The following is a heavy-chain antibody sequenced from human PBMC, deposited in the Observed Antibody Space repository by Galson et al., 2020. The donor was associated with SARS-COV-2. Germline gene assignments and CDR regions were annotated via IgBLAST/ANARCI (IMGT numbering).Heavy chain of an antibody. J-gene: IGHJ4*02. CDR1: GFSVNSNS. Sequence: TGGSLRLSCAPSGFSVNSNSITRVRQAPGRGPEWVSMTYNDGTTFYADPVKGRFIISRDNSKNTLFLQMNSLRAGDTAVYYCARDVGWPLDYWGQGTLVTVSS. V-gene: IGHV3-66*01. CDR3: ARDVGWPLDY. D-gene: IGHD1-26*01. CDR2: TYNDGTT.